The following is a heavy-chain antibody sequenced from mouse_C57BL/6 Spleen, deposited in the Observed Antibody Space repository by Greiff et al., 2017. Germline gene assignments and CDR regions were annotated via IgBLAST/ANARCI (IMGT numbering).Heavy chain of an antibody. Sequence: EVQLQESGAELVRPGASVKLSCTASGFNIKDDYMHWVKQRPEQGLEWIGWIDPENGDTEYASKFQGKATITADTSSNTAYLQLSSLTSEDTAVYYCTTGDYYYGSSSFDYWGQGTTLTVSS. V-gene: IGHV14-4*01. CDR3: TTGDYYYGSSSFDY. J-gene: IGHJ2*01. CDR1: GFNIKDDY. CDR2: IDPENGDT. D-gene: IGHD1-1*01.